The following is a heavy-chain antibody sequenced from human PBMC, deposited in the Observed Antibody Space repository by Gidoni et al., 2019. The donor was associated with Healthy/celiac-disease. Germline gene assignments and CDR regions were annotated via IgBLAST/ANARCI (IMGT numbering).Heavy chain of an antibody. D-gene: IGHD3-22*01. Sequence: QVHLVESGGGVVQPGRSLRLSCAASVFTFSSYSINWFRQAQGKGLQWVAVISYDGSNKYYADTVKGRFTISRDNSKNTLYLQMNSLRAEDTAVYYCARDGPVGDTMIVIRNWFDPWGQGTLVTVSS. J-gene: IGHJ5*02. CDR1: VFTFSSYS. V-gene: IGHV3-30-3*01. CDR2: ISYDGSNK. CDR3: ARDGPVGDTMIVIRNWFDP.